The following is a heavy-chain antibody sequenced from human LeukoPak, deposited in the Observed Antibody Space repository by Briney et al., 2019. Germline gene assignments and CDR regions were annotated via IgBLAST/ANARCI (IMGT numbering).Heavy chain of an antibody. D-gene: IGHD3-9*01. CDR3: ARAGKEYYDILTGYYNEVYFDY. J-gene: IGHJ4*01. Sequence: GGSLRLSCAASGFTFSSYWMNWVRQAPGKGLEWVANIKQDGSETYYVDSMKGRFTISRDNAKNSLYLQMNSLRAEDTAVYYCARAGKEYYDILTGYYNEVYFDYWGQGTLVTVSS. V-gene: IGHV3-7*03. CDR2: IKQDGSET. CDR1: GFTFSSYW.